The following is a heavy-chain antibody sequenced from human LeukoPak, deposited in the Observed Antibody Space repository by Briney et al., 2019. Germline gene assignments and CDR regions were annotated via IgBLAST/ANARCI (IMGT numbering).Heavy chain of an antibody. D-gene: IGHD4-17*01. J-gene: IGHJ4*02. CDR1: GGSISSGGYS. CDR3: AGNGDYGDYEVDY. CDR2: IYHSGST. Sequence: SETLSLTCAVSGGSISSGGYSWSWIRQPPGKGLEWIGYIYHSGSTYYNPSLKSRVTISVDRSKNQFSLKLSSVTAADTAVYYCAGNGDYGDYEVDYWGQGTLVTVSS. V-gene: IGHV4-30-2*01.